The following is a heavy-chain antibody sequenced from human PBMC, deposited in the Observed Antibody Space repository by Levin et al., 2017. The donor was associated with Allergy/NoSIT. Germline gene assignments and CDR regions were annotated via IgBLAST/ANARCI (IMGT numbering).Heavy chain of an antibody. D-gene: IGHD3-10*01. J-gene: IGHJ4*02. V-gene: IGHV3-21*01. CDR1: GFTFSTYS. CDR2: ISDSSTYI. CDR3: ARDSEPASSYGSGTYAFSDY. Sequence: NPGGSLRLSCAASGFTFSTYSMNWVRQAPGKGLEWVSSISDSSTYIYYADSVKGRFTISRDNAKNSLYLQMDSLRAEDTAVYYCARDSEPASSYGSGTYAFSDYWGQGILVTVSS.